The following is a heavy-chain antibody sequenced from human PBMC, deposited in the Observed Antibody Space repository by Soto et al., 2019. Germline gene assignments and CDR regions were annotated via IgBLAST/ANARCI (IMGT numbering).Heavy chain of an antibody. CDR1: GYTFFTYD. V-gene: IGHV1-18*01. CDR3: AKHHGPTTSENWFDP. J-gene: IGHJ5*02. D-gene: IGHD5-12*01. CDR2: ISTYSGDT. Sequence: ASVKVSCKASGYTFFTYDISWVRQAPGQGLEWMGWISTYSGDTKYAQKFQGRVTMTTDTSTTTAYLELRSLRSDDTAVYYCAKHHGPTTSENWFDPWGQGTMVTVYS.